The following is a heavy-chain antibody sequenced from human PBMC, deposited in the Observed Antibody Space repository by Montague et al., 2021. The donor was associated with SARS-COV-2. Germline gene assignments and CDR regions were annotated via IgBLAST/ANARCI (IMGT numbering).Heavy chain of an antibody. CDR1: GFTFSSYE. CDR3: ARRTYYDGY. D-gene: IGHD3-22*01. V-gene: IGHV3-48*03. CDR2: ISSSGSNI. J-gene: IGHJ4*02. Sequence: SLSLSCAASGFTFSSYEMNWVRQAPGKGLEWVSYISSSGSNIHYADSAKGRFSIYRDNAKNSLYLQMNSLRAEDTAVYYCARRTYYDGYWGQGTLVTVSS.